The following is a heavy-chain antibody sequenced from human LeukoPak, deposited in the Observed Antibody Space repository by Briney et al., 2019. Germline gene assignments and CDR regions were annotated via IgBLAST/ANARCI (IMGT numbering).Heavy chain of an antibody. Sequence: PGGSLRLSCVASGFTFGTSDMTWVRQAPGKGLEWVSSISGSGALTFYADSVKGRFTISRDNSKSTLYLQMNSLRAEDTAVYYCAGKIGDYFDYWGLGTLVTVSS. J-gene: IGHJ4*02. CDR1: GFTFGTSD. CDR2: ISGSGALT. V-gene: IGHV3-23*01. D-gene: IGHD3-16*01. CDR3: AGKIGDYFDY.